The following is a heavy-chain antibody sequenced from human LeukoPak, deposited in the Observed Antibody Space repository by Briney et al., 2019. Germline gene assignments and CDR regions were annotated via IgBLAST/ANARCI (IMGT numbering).Heavy chain of an antibody. CDR1: GFTFSSYG. D-gene: IGHD6-19*01. Sequence: GGSLRLSCAASGFTFSSYGMHWIRQAPGKGLEWVAVISYDGSNKYYADFVKGRFTISRGNSKNTLYLQMNSLRAEDTAVYYRAKDLLIGGIAVADYWGQGTLVTVSS. J-gene: IGHJ4*02. V-gene: IGHV3-30*18. CDR2: ISYDGSNK. CDR3: AKDLLIGGIAVADY.